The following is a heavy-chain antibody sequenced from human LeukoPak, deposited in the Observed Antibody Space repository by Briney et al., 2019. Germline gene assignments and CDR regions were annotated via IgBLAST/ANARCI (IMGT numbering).Heavy chain of an antibody. CDR2: INWNGGST. Sequence: GGSLRLSCAASGFTFDDYGMSWVRQAPGKGLEWVSGINWNGGSTGYADSVKGRFTISRDNAKNSLYLQMNSLRAEDTALYHCERAGKIDQDAFDMWGQGTMVTVSS. J-gene: IGHJ3*02. CDR1: GFTFDDYG. D-gene: IGHD3-10*01. CDR3: ERAGKIDQDAFDM. V-gene: IGHV3-20*01.